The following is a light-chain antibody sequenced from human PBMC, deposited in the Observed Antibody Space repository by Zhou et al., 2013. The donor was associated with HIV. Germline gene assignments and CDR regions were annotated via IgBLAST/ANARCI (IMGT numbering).Light chain of an antibody. CDR3: MQALQIPWT. Sequence: DIVMTQSPLSLSVIPGEPASISCRSSQSLLHSNGYNYLDWYLQKPGQSPQLLIYLGSNRASGVPDRFSGSGSGTDFTLKISRVEAEDVGVYYCMQALQIPWTFGQGTKVEIK. CDR1: QSLLHSNGYNY. CDR2: LGS. J-gene: IGKJ1*01. V-gene: IGKV2-28*01.